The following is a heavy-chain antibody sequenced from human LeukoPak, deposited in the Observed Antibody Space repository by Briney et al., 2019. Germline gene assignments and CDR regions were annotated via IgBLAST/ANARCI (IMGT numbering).Heavy chain of an antibody. D-gene: IGHD6-13*01. J-gene: IGHJ5*01. CDR1: GFNFSSYW. Sequence: GGSLRLSCAASGFNFSSYWMHWVRQAPGKGLVWVSRIDLDGSTTTYADSVKGRFTISRDNSKNMLYLDMDSLRVDDTALYYCSRVGHGSSWLDSWGHGTLITVSS. V-gene: IGHV3-74*01. CDR2: IDLDGSTT. CDR3: SRVGHGSSWLDS.